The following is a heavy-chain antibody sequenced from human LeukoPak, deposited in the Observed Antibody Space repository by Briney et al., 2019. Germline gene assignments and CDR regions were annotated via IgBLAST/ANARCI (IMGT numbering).Heavy chain of an antibody. J-gene: IGHJ4*02. CDR2: ILHSGST. CDR1: GGSISSGAYY. V-gene: IGHV4-31*03. CDR3: ARGSTYADYVFDY. Sequence: KTSQTLSLTCTVSGGSISSGAYYWSWIRQHPGKGLEWIGCILHSGSTYYNPSLKSRITISVDTSKNQFSLNLTSVTAADTAVYYCARGSTYADYVFDYWGQGTLVTVSS. D-gene: IGHD4-17*01.